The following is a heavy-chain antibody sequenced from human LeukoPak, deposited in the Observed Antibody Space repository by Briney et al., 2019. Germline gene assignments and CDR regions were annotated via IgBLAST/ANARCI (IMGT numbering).Heavy chain of an antibody. Sequence: SETLSLTCTVSGGSISSSSYPWGWIRPPPGKGLVWIGSIYYSGTTYYNPSLKSRVTISVDTSKIQFSLKLSSVAATDTAVYFCARLRFDFWSGYTHPYFDYWGQGTLVTVSS. V-gene: IGHV4-39*01. CDR2: IYYSGTT. CDR3: ARLRFDFWSGYTHPYFDY. D-gene: IGHD3-3*01. CDR1: GGSISSSSYP. J-gene: IGHJ4*02.